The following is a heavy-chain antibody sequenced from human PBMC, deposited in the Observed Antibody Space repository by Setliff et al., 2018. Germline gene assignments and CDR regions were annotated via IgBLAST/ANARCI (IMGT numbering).Heavy chain of an antibody. V-gene: IGHV4-4*07. CDR2: INTSGTT. Sequence: SETLSLTCTVSGGSLNTYYWSWIRQPAGKELEWIGRINTSGTTRYNPSLRSRATLSVDESMNRFSLNLNSVTAADTAVYYCARDPFYYGSGSYSIVWGQGTPVTVSS. D-gene: IGHD3-10*01. J-gene: IGHJ4*02. CDR1: GGSLNTYY. CDR3: ARDPFYYGSGSYSIV.